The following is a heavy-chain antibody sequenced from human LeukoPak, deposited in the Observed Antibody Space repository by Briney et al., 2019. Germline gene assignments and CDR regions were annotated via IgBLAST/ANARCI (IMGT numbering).Heavy chain of an antibody. V-gene: IGHV3-23*01. CDR1: GFTFSSYA. CDR3: AKEQGLYYDFWSGYGTDY. J-gene: IGHJ4*02. CDR2: ISGSGGST. D-gene: IGHD3-3*01. Sequence: GGSLRLSCAASGFTFSSYAMSWVRQAPGKGLEWISAISGSGGSTYYADSVKGRFTISRDNSKNTLYLQMNSLRAEDTAVYYCAKEQGLYYDFWSGYGTDYWGQETLVTVSS.